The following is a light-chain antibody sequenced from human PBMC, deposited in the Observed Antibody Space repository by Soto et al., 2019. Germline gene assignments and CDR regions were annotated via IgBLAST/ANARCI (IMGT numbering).Light chain of an antibody. CDR2: RTN. Sequence: QSVLTQPPSASGTPGQRVTISCSGSTSNIGNNYVHWYQQLPGTAPKLLIYRTNQRPSGVPDGFSASKSGTSASLAISGLQSEDEADYYCAAWDDSLSGWVFGGVTKVTVL. CDR3: AAWDDSLSGWV. V-gene: IGLV1-47*01. J-gene: IGLJ3*02. CDR1: TSNIGNNY.